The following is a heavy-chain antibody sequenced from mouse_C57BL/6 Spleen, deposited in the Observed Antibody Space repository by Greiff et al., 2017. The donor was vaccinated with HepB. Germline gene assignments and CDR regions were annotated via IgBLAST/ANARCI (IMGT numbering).Heavy chain of an antibody. D-gene: IGHD1-2*01. V-gene: IGHV1-82*01. Sequence: QVQLQQSGPELVKPGASVKISCKASGYAFSSSWMHWVKQRPGKGLEWIGRIYPGDGDTNYHEKFKGKATLTADKSSSTAYMQLSSLTSEDSAVYFCARTAQDYAMDYWGQGTSVTVSS. CDR1: GYAFSSSW. CDR2: IYPGDGDT. CDR3: ARTAQDYAMDY. J-gene: IGHJ4*01.